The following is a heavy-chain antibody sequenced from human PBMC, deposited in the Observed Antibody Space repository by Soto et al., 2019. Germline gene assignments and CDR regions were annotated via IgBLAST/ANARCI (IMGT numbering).Heavy chain of an antibody. CDR2: IYYSGAT. CDR3: ARAMGDWGTYYYYYGLDV. J-gene: IGHJ6*02. CDR1: GDSVSRGSHS. Sequence: SETLSLTCSVAGDSVSRGSHSWTWTRQPPGKGLEFLGYIYYSGATNYNPSLKSRVTMSADTSKNKFSLNLSSVTAADTAIYYCARAMGDWGTYYYYYGLDVWGQGTTVTVSS. D-gene: IGHD3-16*01. V-gene: IGHV4-61*01.